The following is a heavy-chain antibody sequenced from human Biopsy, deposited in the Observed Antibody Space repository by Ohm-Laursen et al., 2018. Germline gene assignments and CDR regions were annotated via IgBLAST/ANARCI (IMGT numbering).Heavy chain of an antibody. CDR1: GKTFSDYQ. Sequence: TPSLTCAVFGKTFSDYQWSWIRQPPGKGLEWIGQINQAGTTNYNPPLKSRFSISADSSTYEFSLRLTSVTAPDTAVYLCGNEVHGRDYWGLGAQVTVSS. CDR2: INQAGTT. CDR3: GNEVHGRDY. V-gene: IGHV4-34*08. D-gene: IGHD2-15*01. J-gene: IGHJ4*02.